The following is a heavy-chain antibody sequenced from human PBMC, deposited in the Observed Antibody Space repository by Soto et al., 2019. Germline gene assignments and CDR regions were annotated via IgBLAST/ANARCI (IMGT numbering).Heavy chain of an antibody. Sequence: ASVKVSCKASGYTFTSSGISWVRQAPGQGLEWMGWISAYNGNTNYAQKLQGRVTMTKDTSTDTVYMELSSLRSEDTAVYYCATGGYCSSTSCYNRWFDPWGQGTLVTVSS. D-gene: IGHD2-2*01. CDR2: ISAYNGNT. J-gene: IGHJ5*02. CDR1: GYTFTSSG. CDR3: ATGGYCSSTSCYNRWFDP. V-gene: IGHV1-18*01.